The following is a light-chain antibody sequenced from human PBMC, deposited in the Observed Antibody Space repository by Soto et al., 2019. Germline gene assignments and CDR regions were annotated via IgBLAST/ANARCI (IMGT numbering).Light chain of an antibody. J-gene: IGLJ3*02. Sequence: QSALTQPASVSGSPGQSITSSCTGTRSDIGSYNSIAWYQQHPGKAPRVMIFDVTKRPSGISNRFSGSKSGSMASLTIYGPQAEDEDDYLCFSSSGSSSWVFGGGTKVTVL. CDR3: FSSSGSSSWV. V-gene: IGLV2-23*02. CDR1: RSDIGSYNS. CDR2: DVT.